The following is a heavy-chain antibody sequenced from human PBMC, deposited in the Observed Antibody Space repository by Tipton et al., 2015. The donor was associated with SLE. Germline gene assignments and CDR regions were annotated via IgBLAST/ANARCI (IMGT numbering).Heavy chain of an antibody. D-gene: IGHD5-24*01. CDR3: AASAMGH. CDR1: GFTFSSYW. J-gene: IGHJ4*02. Sequence: GSLRLSCVASGFTFSSYWMTWVRQAPGKGLEWVANIKEDGSTKYYGDSVKGRFTISRDNAQNSLYLQMNSLRAEDTALYYCAASAMGHWGQGTLVTVSS. CDR2: IKEDGSTK. V-gene: IGHV3-7*01.